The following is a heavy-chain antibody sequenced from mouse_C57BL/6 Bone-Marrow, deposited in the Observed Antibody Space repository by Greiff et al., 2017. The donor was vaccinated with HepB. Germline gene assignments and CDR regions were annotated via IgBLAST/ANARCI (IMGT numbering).Heavy chain of an antibody. CDR3: ARGRVTTGFDY. Sequence: VQVVESGAELVRPGASVKLSCKASGYTFTDYYINWVKQRPGQGLEWIARIYPGSGNTYYNEKFKGKATLTAEKSSSTAYMQLSSLTSEDSAVYFCARGRVTTGFDYWGQGTTLTVSS. D-gene: IGHD2-2*01. CDR1: GYTFTDYY. CDR2: IYPGSGNT. V-gene: IGHV1-76*01. J-gene: IGHJ2*01.